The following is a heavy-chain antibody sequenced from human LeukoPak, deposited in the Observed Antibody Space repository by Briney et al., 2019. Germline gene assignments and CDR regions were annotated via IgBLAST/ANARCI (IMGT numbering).Heavy chain of an antibody. V-gene: IGHV7-4-1*02. Sequence: ASVKVSCKASGYSFTTYAMNWVRQAPGQGLEWMGWINTNTGNPTYAQGFTGRFVFSLDTSVSTAYLQISSLKAEDTAVYYCAKGGSDITIFGVVIVPFDYWGQGTLVTVSS. CDR3: AKGGSDITIFGVVIVPFDY. CDR1: GYSFTTYA. CDR2: INTNTGNP. D-gene: IGHD3-3*01. J-gene: IGHJ4*02.